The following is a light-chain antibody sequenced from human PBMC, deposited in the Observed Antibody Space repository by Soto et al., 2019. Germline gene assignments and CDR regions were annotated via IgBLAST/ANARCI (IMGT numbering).Light chain of an antibody. J-gene: IGKJ4*01. V-gene: IGKV3-15*01. CDR2: GAS. CDR1: QSVSSN. Sequence: EIVMTQSPATLSVSPGERATLSCRASQSVSSNLAWYQQKPGQAPRLLIYGASTRATGIPARFSGSGSGTDFTLTISSLEPEDFALYYCRQHINWPLTFGGGTKVDIK. CDR3: RQHINWPLT.